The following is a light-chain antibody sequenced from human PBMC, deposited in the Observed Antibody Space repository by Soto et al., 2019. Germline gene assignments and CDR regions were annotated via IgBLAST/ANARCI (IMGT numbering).Light chain of an antibody. Sequence: EIVLTQSPGTLSLSPGERATLSCRASQSVSSSYLAWYQQKPGQAPRLLIYGASSRATGIPDRFSGSGSGTDFTLTISRLEPEDFEVYYCQQYGSSLFTLGPGTKVGIK. J-gene: IGKJ3*01. CDR3: QQYGSSLFT. CDR1: QSVSSSY. CDR2: GAS. V-gene: IGKV3-20*01.